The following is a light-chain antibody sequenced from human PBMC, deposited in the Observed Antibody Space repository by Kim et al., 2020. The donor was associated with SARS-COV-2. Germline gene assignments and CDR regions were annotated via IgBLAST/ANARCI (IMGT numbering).Light chain of an antibody. J-gene: IGKJ1*01. Sequence: EIVMTQSSATLSVSPGERATLSCRASQSVSSNLAWYQQKPGQAPRLLIYGASTRATGIPGRFSGSGSGTEFTLTISSLQSEDFAVYYCQQYNNWPPWTFGQGTRVDIK. CDR2: GAS. V-gene: IGKV3-15*01. CDR1: QSVSSN. CDR3: QQYNNWPPWT.